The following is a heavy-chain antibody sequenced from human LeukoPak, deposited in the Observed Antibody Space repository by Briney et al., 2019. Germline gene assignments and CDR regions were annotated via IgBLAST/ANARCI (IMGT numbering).Heavy chain of an antibody. V-gene: IGHV4-59*08. CDR3: ARMGGYSGYATH. CDR2: IHYSGTT. J-gene: IGHJ4*02. CDR1: GGSISTYY. Sequence: SETLSLTCTVSGGSISTYYWSWIRQPPGKGLEWIGYIHYSGTTNYNTSLKSRVTIPLDTSKNQFSLNLSSVTAADTAVYYCARMGGYSGYATHWGQGTLVTVSP. D-gene: IGHD5-12*01.